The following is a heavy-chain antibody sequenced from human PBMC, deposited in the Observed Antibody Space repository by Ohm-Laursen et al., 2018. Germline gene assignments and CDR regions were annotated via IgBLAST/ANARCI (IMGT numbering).Heavy chain of an antibody. CDR2: INPSGGST. CDR1: GYTFTSYD. J-gene: IGHJ4*02. Sequence: ASVKVSCKASGYTFTSYDMHWVRQAPGQGLEWMGLINPSGGSTSYAQKFQGRVTMTRDPSTSTVYMEVSSLTSEDTAVYYCARENSRSLDYWGQGTLVTVSS. CDR3: ARENSRSLDY. V-gene: IGHV1-46*01. D-gene: IGHD6-13*01.